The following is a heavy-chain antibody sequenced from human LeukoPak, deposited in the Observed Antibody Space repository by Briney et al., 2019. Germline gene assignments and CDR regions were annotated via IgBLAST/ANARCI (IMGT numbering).Heavy chain of an antibody. J-gene: IGHJ4*02. CDR3: ATQNFDY. CDR2: ISDSGGST. Sequence: PGGSLRLSCAASGFTFSSYAMSWVRQAPGQGLEWVSTISDSGGSTYYADSVKGRFTLSRDKSKSTLSLQMNSLRADDTAVYYCATQNFDYWGQGTLVTVSS. V-gene: IGHV3-23*01. CDR1: GFTFSSYA.